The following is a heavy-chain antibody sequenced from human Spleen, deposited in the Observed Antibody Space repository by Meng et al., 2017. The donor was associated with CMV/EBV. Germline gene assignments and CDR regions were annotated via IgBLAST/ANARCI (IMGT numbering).Heavy chain of an antibody. V-gene: IGHV1-69*05. D-gene: IGHD5-18*01. J-gene: IGHJ2*01. CDR1: G. CDR3: AREAVNGGYRDITTCSNWYFDL. Sequence: GISWVRQAPGQDLEWMGGITPMFGTANYAQNFQGRVSISTDESTATAYMELTGLRSDDTAFYYCAREAVNGGYRDITTCSNWYFDLWGRGTLVTVSS. CDR2: ITPMFGTA.